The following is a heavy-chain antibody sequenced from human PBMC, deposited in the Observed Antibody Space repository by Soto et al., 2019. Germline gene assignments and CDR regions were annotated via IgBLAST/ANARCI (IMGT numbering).Heavy chain of an antibody. V-gene: IGHV1-2*02. D-gene: IGHD5-12*01. J-gene: IGHJ4*02. CDR1: AYIFTDYF. CDR3: VGGSQTLAPLGDY. CDR2: INPHSGGA. Sequence: ASVKVSCTASAYIFTDYFMHWVRQSPGQGLEWMGWINPHSGGADYAPTFQGRVTMTRDTSISTAYMELRSLRSDDAAVYYCVGGSQTLAPLGDYWVQRSLFT.